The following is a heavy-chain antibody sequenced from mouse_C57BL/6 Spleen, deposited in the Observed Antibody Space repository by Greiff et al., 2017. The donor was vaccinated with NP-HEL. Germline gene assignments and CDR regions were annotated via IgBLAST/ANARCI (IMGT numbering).Heavy chain of an antibody. CDR3: ARKLGEGYAMDY. V-gene: IGHV1-81*01. D-gene: IGHD1-3*01. CDR1: GYTFTSYG. Sequence: VQGVESGAELARPGASVKLSCKASGYTFTSYGISWVKQRTGQGLEWIGEIYPRSGNTYYNEKFKGKATLTADKSSSTAYMELRSLTSEDSAVYFCARKLGEGYAMDYWGQGTSVTVSS. CDR2: IYPRSGNT. J-gene: IGHJ4*01.